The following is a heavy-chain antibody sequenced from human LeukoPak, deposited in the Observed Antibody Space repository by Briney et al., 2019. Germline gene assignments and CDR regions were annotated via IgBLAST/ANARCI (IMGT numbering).Heavy chain of an antibody. CDR1: GFTFSSYS. Sequence: PGGSLRLSCAASGFTFSSYSMNWVRQAPGKGLEWVSSISSSSSYIYYADSVKGRFTISRDNAKNSLYLQINSLRAEDTAVYYCARSSYSSSWYVDYWGQGTLVTVSS. CDR2: ISSSSSYI. V-gene: IGHV3-21*01. J-gene: IGHJ4*02. CDR3: ARSSYSSSWYVDY. D-gene: IGHD6-13*01.